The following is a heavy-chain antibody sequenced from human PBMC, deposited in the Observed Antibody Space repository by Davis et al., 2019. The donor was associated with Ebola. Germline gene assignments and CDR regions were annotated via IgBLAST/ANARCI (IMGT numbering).Heavy chain of an antibody. J-gene: IGHJ4*02. CDR3: AKTYYDFWSGPDFDY. Sequence: PGGSLRLSCAASGFTFSSYGMHWVRQAPGKGLEWVAVISYDGSNKYYADSVKGRFTISRDNSKNTLYLQMNSLRAEDTAVYYCAKTYYDFWSGPDFDYWGQGTLVTVSS. CDR2: ISYDGSNK. V-gene: IGHV3-30*18. CDR1: GFTFSSYG. D-gene: IGHD3-3*01.